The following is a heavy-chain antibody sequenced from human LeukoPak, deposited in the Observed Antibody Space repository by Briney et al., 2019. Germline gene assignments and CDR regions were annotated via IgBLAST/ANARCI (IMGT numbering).Heavy chain of an antibody. CDR1: GGSISSDY. V-gene: IGHV4-59*01. J-gene: IGHJ4*02. CDR2: IYYSGST. D-gene: IGHD5-24*01. Sequence: PSETLSLTCTVSGGSISSDYWNWIRQPPGKGLEWIGYIYYSGSTNYNPSSMSRATISVDTSMNRFSLRLSSVTAADTAVYFCAREIATTSAFDDWGQGTLVTVSS. CDR3: AREIATTSAFDD.